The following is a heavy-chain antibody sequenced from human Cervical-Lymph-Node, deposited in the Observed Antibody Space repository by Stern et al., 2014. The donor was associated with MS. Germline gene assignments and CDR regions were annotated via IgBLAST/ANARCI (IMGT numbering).Heavy chain of an antibody. CDR1: GG. V-gene: IGHV1-69*06. D-gene: IGHD3-10*01. Sequence: QVQLVQSGAEVKKPGSSVKVSCKSSGGISWVRQAPGQGLEWMGGVIPFVGTSNYAQKFQGRVPITADTSTNTTYLHLSRLTSAYTAVYYCARGSGDNWFGPWGQGTLVTVSS. CDR3: ARGSGDNWFGP. J-gene: IGHJ5*02. CDR2: VIPFVGTS.